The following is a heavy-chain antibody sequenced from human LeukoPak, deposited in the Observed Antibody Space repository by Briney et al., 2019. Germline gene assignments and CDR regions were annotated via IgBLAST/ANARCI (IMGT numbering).Heavy chain of an antibody. Sequence: GGSLRLSCAASGLTFSSYAMSWVRQAPGKGLECVSGISDSGGRTYYADSVKGRFIISRDNSKNTLYLQMNSLRAEDTAVYYCAKDDVPDVNWGQGTLVTVSS. CDR1: GLTFSSYA. CDR2: ISDSGGRT. CDR3: AKDDVPDVN. D-gene: IGHD3-10*02. J-gene: IGHJ4*02. V-gene: IGHV3-23*01.